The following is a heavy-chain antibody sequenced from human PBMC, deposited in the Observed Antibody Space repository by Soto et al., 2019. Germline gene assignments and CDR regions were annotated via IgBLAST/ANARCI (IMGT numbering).Heavy chain of an antibody. CDR3: ARPLSPLNWGLGDYYGMDV. CDR2: IYPGDSDT. CDR1: GYSFTSYW. V-gene: IGHV5-51*01. J-gene: IGHJ6*04. D-gene: IGHD7-27*01. Sequence: GESLKISCKGSGYSFTSYWIGWVRQMPGKGLEWMRIIYPGDSDTRYSPSFQGQVTISADKSISTAYLQWSSLKASDTAMYYCARPLSPLNWGLGDYYGMDVWGKGTTVTVSS.